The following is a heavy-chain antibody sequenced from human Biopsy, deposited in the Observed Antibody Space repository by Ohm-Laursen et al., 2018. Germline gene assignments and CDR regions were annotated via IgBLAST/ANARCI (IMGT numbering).Heavy chain of an antibody. CDR2: VYYTGST. CDR3: ARDRGYYSDRTVPGYFDL. Sequence: PSETLSLTCTVSGDSISSYYWSWIRQPPGKGLEWIGYVYYTGSTDYNPSLQSRVTISVDTSKNHFSLGLRSVTPADTAIYYCARDRGYYSDRTVPGYFDLWGRGTLVTVSS. CDR1: GDSISSYY. D-gene: IGHD3-22*01. V-gene: IGHV4-59*01. J-gene: IGHJ2*01.